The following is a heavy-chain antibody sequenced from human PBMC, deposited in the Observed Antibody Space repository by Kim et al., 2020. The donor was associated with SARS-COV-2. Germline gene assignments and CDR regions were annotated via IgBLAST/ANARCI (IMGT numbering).Heavy chain of an antibody. CDR1: GGSISSYY. CDR2: IYYSGST. J-gene: IGHJ3*02. V-gene: IGHV4-59*01. D-gene: IGHD3-22*01. CDR3: AGNGVYDSSGYYHRGAFDI. Sequence: SETLSLTCTVSGGSISSYYWSWIRQPPGKGLEWIGYIYYSGSTNYNPSLKSRVTISVDTSKNQFSLKLSSVTAADTAVYYCAGNGVYDSSGYYHRGAFDIWGQGTMVTVSS.